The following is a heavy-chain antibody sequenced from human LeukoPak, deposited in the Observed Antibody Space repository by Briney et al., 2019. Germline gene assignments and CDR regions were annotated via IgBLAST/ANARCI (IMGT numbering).Heavy chain of an antibody. CDR1: GGTFSSYA. Sequence: SVKVSCKASGGTFSSYAISWVRQAPGQGLEWMGGIIPIFGTANYAQKFQGRVTITADKSTSTAYMELSSLRSEDTAVYYCARDLSSSSWYPPPYYYYMDVWGKGTTVTVSS. D-gene: IGHD6-13*01. CDR2: IIPIFGTA. V-gene: IGHV1-69*06. CDR3: ARDLSSSSWYPPPYYYYMDV. J-gene: IGHJ6*03.